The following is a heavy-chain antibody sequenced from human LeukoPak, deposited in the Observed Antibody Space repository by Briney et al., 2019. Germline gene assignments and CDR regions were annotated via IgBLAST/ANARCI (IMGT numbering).Heavy chain of an antibody. D-gene: IGHD3-22*01. Sequence: GGSLRLSCAASGFTFSVYDMNWLRQAPGKGLKWVSVIYSGGSTYYADSVKGRFTISRDNSKNMLYLQMNSLRAEDTAVYYCARDPHYYDSSGQPTDYWGQGTLVTVSS. CDR3: ARDPHYYDSSGQPTDY. CDR2: IYSGGST. V-gene: IGHV3-66*01. CDR1: GFTFSVYD. J-gene: IGHJ4*02.